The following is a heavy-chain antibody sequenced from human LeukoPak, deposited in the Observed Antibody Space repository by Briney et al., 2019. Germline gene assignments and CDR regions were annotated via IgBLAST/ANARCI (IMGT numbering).Heavy chain of an antibody. CDR2: IYYSGST. CDR1: GGFISSSSYY. CDR3: ARRRYYDSTGYLE. J-gene: IGHJ1*01. V-gene: IGHV4-39*01. Sequence: SETLSLTCTISGGFISSSSYYWGWIRQPPGKGLEWIGDIYYSGSTYYNPALKSRVPMSIYTSKNQFSLELRSVAAADTALYYCARRRYYDSTGYLEWGQGTLVTVTS. D-gene: IGHD3-22*01.